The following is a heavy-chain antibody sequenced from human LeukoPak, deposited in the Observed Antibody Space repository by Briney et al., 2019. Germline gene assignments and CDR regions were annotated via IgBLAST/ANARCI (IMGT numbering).Heavy chain of an antibody. CDR2: ISDTGSTI. J-gene: IGHJ5*02. Sequence: GGSLRLSCAASGFTFSSYELNWVRQAPGKGLEWVSYISDTGSTIYYADSVEGRFTISRDNAKNSLYLQMNSLRAEDTAVYYCAKSGYSSSSAWFDPWGQGTLVTVSS. CDR3: AKSGYSSSSAWFDP. CDR1: GFTFSSYE. V-gene: IGHV3-48*03. D-gene: IGHD6-13*01.